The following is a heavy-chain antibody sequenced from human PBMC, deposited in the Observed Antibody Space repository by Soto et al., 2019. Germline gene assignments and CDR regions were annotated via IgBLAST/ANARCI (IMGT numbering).Heavy chain of an antibody. CDR2: IYYSGST. J-gene: IGHJ4*02. Sequence: QVQLQESGPGLVKPSETLSLTCTVSGGSISSYYWSWIRQPPGKGLEWIGYIYYSGSTNYNPSLKSRVTISVDTSKNQFSLKLSSVTAADTAVYYCARGPGAVAGLFDYWGQGTLVTVSS. V-gene: IGHV4-59*01. D-gene: IGHD6-19*01. CDR1: GGSISSYY. CDR3: ARGPGAVAGLFDY.